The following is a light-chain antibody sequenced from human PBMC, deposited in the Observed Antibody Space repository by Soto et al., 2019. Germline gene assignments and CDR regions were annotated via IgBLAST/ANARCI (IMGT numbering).Light chain of an antibody. V-gene: IGLV1-44*01. CDR2: SNT. Sequence: QSVLTQPPSASGTPGQTVTISCSGSSSNIGKNTVNWYQHLPGTAPKLLIYSNTQRPLGVPVRFSGSKSDTSASLAISGLQSDDEADYYCAVWDDSLYVFGSGTKVTVL. CDR3: AVWDDSLYV. CDR1: SSNIGKNT. J-gene: IGLJ1*01.